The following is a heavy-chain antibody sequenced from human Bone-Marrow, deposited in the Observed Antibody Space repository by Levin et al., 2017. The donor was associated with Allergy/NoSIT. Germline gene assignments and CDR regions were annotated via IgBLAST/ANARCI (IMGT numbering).Heavy chain of an antibody. Sequence: PSQTLSLTCAASGFPFRSSTMNWVRQAPGKGLEWVSSIRGSSSYITFSDSVKGRLTISRDNAENSLYLQMNNLRAEDTAVYYCARRNDFWSRTHGGYYFFMDVWGKGTTVTVSS. CDR3: ARRNDFWSRTHGGYYFFMDV. J-gene: IGHJ6*03. V-gene: IGHV3-21*01. D-gene: IGHD3-3*01. CDR2: IRGSSSYI. CDR1: GFPFRSST.